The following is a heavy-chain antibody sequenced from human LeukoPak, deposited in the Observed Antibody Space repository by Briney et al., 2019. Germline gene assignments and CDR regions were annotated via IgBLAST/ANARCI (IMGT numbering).Heavy chain of an antibody. V-gene: IGHV3-30*02. CDR2: IRYAGSHQ. Sequence: GGSLRLSCAASGFTFSPFGMHWVRQAPGKGLEWVAFIRYAGSHQCYAESVKGRFTVSRDNSNNTLYLQMNSLRPEDTAMYYCAKDVASYYYDTTGADYWGQGTPVTVAS. CDR3: AKDVASYYYDTTGADY. CDR1: GFTFSPFG. D-gene: IGHD3-22*01. J-gene: IGHJ4*02.